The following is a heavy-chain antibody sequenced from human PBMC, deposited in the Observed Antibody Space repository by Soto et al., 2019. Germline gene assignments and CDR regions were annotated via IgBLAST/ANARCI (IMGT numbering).Heavy chain of an antibody. D-gene: IGHD2-15*01. CDR2: INAGNGNT. V-gene: IGHV1-3*01. J-gene: IGHJ5*02. Sequence: VRQAPGQRLEWMGWINAGNGNTKYSQKFQGRVTITRDTSASTAYMELSSLRSEDTAVYYCATETLVAVNSESRWLDPWGKGTVVLVSP. CDR3: ATETLVAVNSESRWLDP.